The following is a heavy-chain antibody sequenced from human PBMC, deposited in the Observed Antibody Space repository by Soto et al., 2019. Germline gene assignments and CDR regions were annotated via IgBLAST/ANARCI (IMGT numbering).Heavy chain of an antibody. J-gene: IGHJ4*02. CDR3: ARGSHVPHY. CDR2: ISHSGST. Sequence: QLQLQESGSGLVKPSQTLSLTCAVSGGSISSSGYSWSWIRQPPGKGLEWIGYISHSGSTYYNPFIKSRVTISVDRSKNLFSLKLSSVTAADTAVYFSARGSHVPHYWGQGTLVTVSS. V-gene: IGHV4-30-2*01. CDR1: GGSISSSGYS. D-gene: IGHD6-6*01.